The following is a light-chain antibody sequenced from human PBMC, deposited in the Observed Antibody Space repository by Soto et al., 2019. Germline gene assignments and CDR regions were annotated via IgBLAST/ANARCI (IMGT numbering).Light chain of an antibody. Sequence: EIVXTXSPATLXXXXXXXXXXXXXAXXXVSSYLAWYQQKPGQAPRLLIYDASNRATGIPARFSGSGSGTDFTLTTTSLEPEDFAVYYCQQRSNWPPITLGQGTRLEIK. CDR2: DAS. CDR1: XXVSSY. CDR3: QQRSNWPPIT. J-gene: IGKJ5*01. V-gene: IGKV3-11*01.